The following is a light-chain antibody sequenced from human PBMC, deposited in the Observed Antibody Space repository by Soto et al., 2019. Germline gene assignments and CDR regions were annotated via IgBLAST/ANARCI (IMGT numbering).Light chain of an antibody. Sequence: QSVRTQPASVSGSPGQSITISYTGTSSEVGGYNYVSWYQQHPGKAPKLMIYDVSNRPSGVSNRFSGSKSGNTASLTISGLKAEDGADYYCSSYTSSSTYVFGTGTKVTVL. J-gene: IGLJ1*01. CDR3: SSYTSSSTYV. V-gene: IGLV2-14*01. CDR2: DVS. CDR1: SSEVGGYNY.